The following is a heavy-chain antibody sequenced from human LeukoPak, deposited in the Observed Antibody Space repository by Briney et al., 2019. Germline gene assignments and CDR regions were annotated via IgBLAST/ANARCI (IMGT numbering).Heavy chain of an antibody. V-gene: IGHV4-4*07. CDR1: GGSISSYY. CDR3: ARVGYDIVYYYYYMDV. J-gene: IGHJ6*03. CDR2: IYTSGST. D-gene: IGHD1-26*01. Sequence: KPSETLSLTCTLPGGSISSYYWNWIRQPAGKGLEWIGRIYTSGSTNYNPSLKSRVTMSVDTSKNQFSLKLSSVTAADTAVYYCARVGYDIVYYYYYMDVWGKGTTVTVSS.